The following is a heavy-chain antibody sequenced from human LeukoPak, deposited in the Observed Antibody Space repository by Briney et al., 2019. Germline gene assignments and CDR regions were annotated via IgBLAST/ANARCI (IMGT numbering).Heavy chain of an antibody. CDR1: GYTFTSYG. CDR3: ARHHYDFWSGSMYNWFDP. Sequence: GASVKVSCKASGYTFTSYGISWVRQAPGQGLEWMGWISAYNGNTNYAQKLQGRVTMTTDTSTRTAYMELRSLRSDDTAVYYCARHHYDFWSGSMYNWFDPWGQGTLVTVSS. J-gene: IGHJ5*02. V-gene: IGHV1-18*01. CDR2: ISAYNGNT. D-gene: IGHD3-3*01.